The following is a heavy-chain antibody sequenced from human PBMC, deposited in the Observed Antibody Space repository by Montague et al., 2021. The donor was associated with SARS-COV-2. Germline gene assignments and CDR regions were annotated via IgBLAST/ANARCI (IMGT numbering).Heavy chain of an antibody. J-gene: IGHJ4*02. CDR3: ARFSGYVDY. CDR1: GGSISSYY. V-gene: IGHV4-59*01. CDR2: IYYSGST. Sequence: SETLSLTCTVSGGSISSYYWSWIRQPPGKGLEWIGYIYYSGSTNYNPSLKSRVTISVDTSKNQFSLKLSSVTGADTAVSYCARFSGYVDYWGQGTLVTVSS. D-gene: IGHD6-19*01.